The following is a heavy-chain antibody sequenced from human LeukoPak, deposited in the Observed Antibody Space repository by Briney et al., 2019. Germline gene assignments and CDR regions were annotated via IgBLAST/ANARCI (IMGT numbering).Heavy chain of an antibody. CDR3: ASMYCSSTSCYSGTAMSN. V-gene: IGHV4-34*01. J-gene: IGHJ4*02. CDR1: GGSFSGYY. D-gene: IGHD2-2*02. Sequence: PSETLSLTCAVYGGSFSGYYWSWTRQPPGKGLEWIGEINHSGSTNYNPSLKSRVTISVDTSKNQFSLKLSSVTAADTAVYYCASMYCSSTSCYSGTAMSNWGQGTLVTVSS. CDR2: INHSGST.